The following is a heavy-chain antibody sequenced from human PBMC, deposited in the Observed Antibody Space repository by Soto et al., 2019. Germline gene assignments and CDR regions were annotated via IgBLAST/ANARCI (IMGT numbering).Heavy chain of an antibody. CDR3: ASWGSAAGLYYGMDV. Sequence: GESLKISCKGSGYSFTSYWISWVRQMPGKGLEWMGRIDPSDSYTNYSPSFQGHVTISADKSISTAYLQWSSLKASDTAMYYCASWGSAAGLYYGMDVWGQGTTVTGSS. V-gene: IGHV5-10-1*01. CDR1: GYSFTSYW. CDR2: IDPSDSYT. J-gene: IGHJ6*02. D-gene: IGHD6-13*01.